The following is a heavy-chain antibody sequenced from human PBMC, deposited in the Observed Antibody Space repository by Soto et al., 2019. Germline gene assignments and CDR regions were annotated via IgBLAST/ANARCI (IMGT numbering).Heavy chain of an antibody. J-gene: IGHJ5*02. CDR1: GYTFTSYD. D-gene: IGHD6-19*01. Sequence: QVQLVQSGAEVKKPGASVKVSCKASGYTFTSYDINWVRHATVQGREWMGWRNPNSGNTGYAQKFQGRVTMTTNTSISTAYMELSSLRSEDTAVYYCARGPLAVARKGNWFDPWGQGTLVTVSS. CDR3: ARGPLAVARKGNWFDP. V-gene: IGHV1-8*01. CDR2: RNPNSGNT.